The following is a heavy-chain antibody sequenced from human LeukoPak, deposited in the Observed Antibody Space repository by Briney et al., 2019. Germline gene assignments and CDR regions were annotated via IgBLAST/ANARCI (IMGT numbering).Heavy chain of an antibody. J-gene: IGHJ4*02. CDR2: ISSSGSTI. V-gene: IGHV3-11*01. D-gene: IGHD2-15*01. CDR3: AKYREGGVVVVVGDTFFN. Sequence: GGSLSLSCAASEFPFSNYGMSWIRQAPGKGLEWVSYISSSGSTIYYADYVKARFTISRDNAKNSLYMQMNSLRAEDTAVYYCAKYREGGVVVVVGDTFFNWGQGTLVTVSS. CDR1: EFPFSNYG.